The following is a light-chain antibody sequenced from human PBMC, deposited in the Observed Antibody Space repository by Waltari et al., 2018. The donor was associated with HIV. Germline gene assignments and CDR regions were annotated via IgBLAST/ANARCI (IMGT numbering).Light chain of an antibody. CDR2: KDS. V-gene: IGLV3-25*03. Sequence: SYELTQPPSVSVSPGQTARITCSGEALSKQYAYLYQQKPGQAPVLMIYKDSERPSGIPERFSGSSSGTTVTLTISGVQAEDEADYYCQSTDTSGTYWVFGGGTKLTVL. J-gene: IGLJ3*02. CDR1: ALSKQY. CDR3: QSTDTSGTYWV.